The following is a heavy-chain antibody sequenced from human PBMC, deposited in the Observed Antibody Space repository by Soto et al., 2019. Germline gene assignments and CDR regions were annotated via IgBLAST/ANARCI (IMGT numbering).Heavy chain of an antibody. CDR1: GITFSNVW. D-gene: IGHD6-19*01. Sequence: GGSLRLSCADSGITFSNVWMSWVRQAPGKGLEWLGRIKKKTDGGTADYAAPVKGRFTISRDDSKDTLYLQMTNLKTEDTAVYYCRTQWLDWGQGTLVTVSS. CDR2: IKKKTDGGTA. V-gene: IGHV3-15*01. CDR3: RTQWLD. J-gene: IGHJ4*02.